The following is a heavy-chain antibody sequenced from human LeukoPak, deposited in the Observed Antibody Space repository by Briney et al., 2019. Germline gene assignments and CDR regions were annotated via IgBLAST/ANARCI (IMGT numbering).Heavy chain of an antibody. Sequence: GASVKVSCKASGYTFTGYYMHWVRQAPGQGLEWMGWINPNSGGTNYAQKFQGRVTMTRDTSISTAYMELSSLRSDDTAVYYCARSGYCSGGSCSPNGAFDIWGQGTMVTVSS. CDR2: INPNSGGT. CDR3: ARSGYCSGGSCSPNGAFDI. V-gene: IGHV1-2*02. CDR1: GYTFTGYY. D-gene: IGHD2-15*01. J-gene: IGHJ3*02.